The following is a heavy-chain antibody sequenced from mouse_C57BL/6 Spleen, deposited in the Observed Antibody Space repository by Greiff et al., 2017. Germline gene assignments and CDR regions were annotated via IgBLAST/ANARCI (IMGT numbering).Heavy chain of an antibody. V-gene: IGHV2-9*01. D-gene: IGHD2-10*02. CDR3: AKHGGYGNYDWFAY. CDR2: IWGGGST. J-gene: IGHJ3*01. Sequence: VKLMESGPGLVAPSQSLSITCTVSGFSLTSYGVDWVRQPPGKGLEWLGVIWGGGSTNYNSALLSRLSISKDNSKSKVFLKMNSLQTYDTAMYYCAKHGGYGNYDWFAYWGQGTLVTVSA. CDR1: GFSLTSYG.